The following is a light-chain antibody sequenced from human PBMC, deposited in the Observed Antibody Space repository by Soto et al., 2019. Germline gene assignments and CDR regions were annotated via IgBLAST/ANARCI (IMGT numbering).Light chain of an antibody. CDR2: KAS. Sequence: DIQMTQSPSSLSASVGDRVAITCLASQSISSWLAWYQQKPGKAPKLLSYKASSLESGVTSRFSGSGSGTEFTFTISSLQPDDFASYYCQQYKSYSRTFGQGTKVDIK. CDR1: QSISSW. CDR3: QQYKSYSRT. V-gene: IGKV1-5*03. J-gene: IGKJ1*01.